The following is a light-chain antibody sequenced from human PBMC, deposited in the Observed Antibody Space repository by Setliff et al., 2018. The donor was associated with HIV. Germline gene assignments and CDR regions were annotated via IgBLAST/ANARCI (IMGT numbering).Light chain of an antibody. V-gene: IGLV2-14*03. CDR2: DVN. J-gene: IGLJ1*01. CDR3: CSYASNRARV. Sequence: QSVLAQPASVSGSPGQSITISCTGTSSDVGGYDSVSWYQQHPGKAPKRLIYDVNNRPSGVSYRFSGSKSGNTASLTISALQADDDADYYCCSYASNRARVFGTGTKVTGL. CDR1: SSDVGGYDS.